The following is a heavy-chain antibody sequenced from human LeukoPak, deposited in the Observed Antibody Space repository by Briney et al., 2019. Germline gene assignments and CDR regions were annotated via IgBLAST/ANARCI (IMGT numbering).Heavy chain of an antibody. J-gene: IGHJ5*02. Sequence: SETLSLTCTVSGGSIISSLYRWGWLRQSPEKGLEWIGTVSSSGTTDYNPSLESRLTLSVDTSKNQFSLRLNSVTVADTAVYFCARLGGLYNWLDPWGQGTLVIVSS. CDR1: GGSIISSLYR. CDR3: ARLGGLYNWLDP. V-gene: IGHV4-39*01. CDR2: VSSSGTT.